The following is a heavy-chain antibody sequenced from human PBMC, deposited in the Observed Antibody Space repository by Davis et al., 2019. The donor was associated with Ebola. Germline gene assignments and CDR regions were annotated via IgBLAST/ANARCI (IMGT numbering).Heavy chain of an antibody. D-gene: IGHD2-2*01. J-gene: IGHJ4*02. CDR1: GGSFSGYY. CDR2: INHSGST. CDR3: ARQNSICSSTSCYRFGFDY. V-gene: IGHV4-34*01. Sequence: PSETLSLTCAVYGGSFSGYYWSWIRQPPGKGLEWIGEINHSGSTNYNPSLKSRVTISVDTSKNQFSLKLSSVTAADTAVYYCARQNSICSSTSCYRFGFDYWGQGTLVTVSS.